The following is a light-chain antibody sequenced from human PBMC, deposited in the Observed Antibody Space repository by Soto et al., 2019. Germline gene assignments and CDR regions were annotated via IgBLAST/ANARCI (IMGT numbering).Light chain of an antibody. V-gene: IGKV3-15*01. CDR1: QSVNSN. J-gene: IGKJ1*01. CDR3: QQYDDWPWT. Sequence: EVLLTQSPGTLSLSPGERATLSCRASQSVNSNLAWYHLKPGQAPRLLIYGASIRAAGIPARFTGSESGTEFTLSISSLQSEDFAVYYCQQYDDWPWTFGHGTKVDIK. CDR2: GAS.